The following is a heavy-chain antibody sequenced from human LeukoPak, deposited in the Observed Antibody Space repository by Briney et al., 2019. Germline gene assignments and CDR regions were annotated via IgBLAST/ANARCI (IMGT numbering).Heavy chain of an antibody. V-gene: IGHV3-11*01. Sequence: GGSLRLSCAASGFTFSFSYTRWVRQLQGVGLEPQGNGLEWFSHISNTGTTIYYADSVKGRFTISRDNAKNSLYLHMNSLRADDTAVYYCVAGVALDYWGQGALVTVSS. CDR2: ISNTGTTI. D-gene: IGHD3-3*01. CDR1: GFTFSFSY. J-gene: IGHJ4*02. CDR3: VAGVALDY.